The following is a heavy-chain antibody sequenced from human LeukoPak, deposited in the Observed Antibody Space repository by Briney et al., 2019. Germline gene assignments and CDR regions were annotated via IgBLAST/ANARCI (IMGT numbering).Heavy chain of an antibody. Sequence: ASVKVSCKASGYTFTSYDINWVRQATGQGLEWMGWMNPNSGNTGYAQKFQGRVTITRNTSISTAYMKLSSLRSEDTAIYYCTRGTTAAGTSDYWGQGTLVTVSS. J-gene: IGHJ4*02. V-gene: IGHV1-8*03. CDR1: GYTFTSYD. CDR3: TRGTTAAGTSDY. CDR2: MNPNSGNT. D-gene: IGHD6-13*01.